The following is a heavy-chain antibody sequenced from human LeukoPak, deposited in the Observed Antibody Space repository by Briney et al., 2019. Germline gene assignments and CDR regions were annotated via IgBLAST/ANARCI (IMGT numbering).Heavy chain of an antibody. V-gene: IGHV3-7*01. Sequence: GGSLRLSCAASGFTFSSYWMSWVRQAPGKGLEWVANIKQDGSEKYYVDSVKGRFTISRDNAKNSLYLQMNSLRAEDTAVYYCAREGTPHSGSYPYAFDIWGQGTMVTVSS. D-gene: IGHD1-26*01. CDR3: AREGTPHSGSYPYAFDI. CDR2: IKQDGSEK. J-gene: IGHJ3*02. CDR1: GFTFSSYW.